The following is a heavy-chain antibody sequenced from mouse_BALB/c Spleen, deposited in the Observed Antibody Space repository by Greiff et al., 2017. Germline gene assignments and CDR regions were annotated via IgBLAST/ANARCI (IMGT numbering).Heavy chain of an antibody. CDR1: GYTFTSYV. V-gene: IGHV1-14*01. D-gene: IGHD1-1*01. J-gene: IGHJ3*01. CDR3: ASKELVRIEYCGSSYRAGFAY. Sequence: VQLQQSGPELVKPGASVKMSCKASGYTFTSYVMHWVKQKPGQGLEWIGYINPYNDGTKYNEKFKGKATLTSDKSSSTAYMELSSLTSEDSAVYYCASKELVRIEYCGSSYRAGFAYWGQGTLVTVSA. CDR2: INPYNDGT.